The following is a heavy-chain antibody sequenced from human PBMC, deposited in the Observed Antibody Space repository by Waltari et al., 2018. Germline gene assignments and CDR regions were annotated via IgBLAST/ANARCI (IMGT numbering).Heavy chain of an antibody. CDR2: VDPEDGET. V-gene: IGHV1-69-2*01. D-gene: IGHD4-17*01. CDR1: GYTFTDYY. Sequence: EVQLVQSGAEVKKPGATVKISCKASGYTFTDYYMHWVQQAPGKGLEWMGRVDPEDGETIYAEKFQGRVTITADTSTDTAYMELSSLRSEDTAVYYCATGRGPYGDYGYQHWGQGTLVTVSS. J-gene: IGHJ1*01. CDR3: ATGRGPYGDYGYQH.